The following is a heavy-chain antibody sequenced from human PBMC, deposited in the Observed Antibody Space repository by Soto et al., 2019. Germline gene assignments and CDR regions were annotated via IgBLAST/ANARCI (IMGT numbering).Heavy chain of an antibody. V-gene: IGHV1-18*04. Sequence: ASVKVSCKASGYTFTSYGISWVRQAPGQGLEWMGWISAYNGNTNYAQKLQGRVTMTTDTSTSTAYMELRSLRSDDTAVYYCARERRLSGGYYGILTGYYRHYGMDVWGQGTTVTVSS. CDR2: ISAYNGNT. CDR1: GYTFTSYG. D-gene: IGHD3-9*01. CDR3: ARERRLSGGYYGILTGYYRHYGMDV. J-gene: IGHJ6*02.